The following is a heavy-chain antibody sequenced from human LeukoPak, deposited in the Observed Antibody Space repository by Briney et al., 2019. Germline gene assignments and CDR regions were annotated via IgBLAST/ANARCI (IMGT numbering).Heavy chain of an antibody. CDR3: ARGGSRTWDYNYYYYMDV. D-gene: IGHD2-8*01. J-gene: IGHJ6*03. Sequence: SETLSLTCAVSGGSLTNDDWWNWVRQPPGKGLEWIGEIYHSGSTNYNPSLKSRVTMSVDTSKNQFSLRLTSVTAADTAVYYCARGGSRTWDYNYYYYMDVWGKGTTVTVSS. CDR1: GGSLTNDDW. CDR2: IYHSGST. V-gene: IGHV4-4*02.